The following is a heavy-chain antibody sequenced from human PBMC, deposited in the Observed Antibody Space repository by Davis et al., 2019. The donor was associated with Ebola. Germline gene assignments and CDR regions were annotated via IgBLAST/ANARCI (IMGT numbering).Heavy chain of an antibody. V-gene: IGHV4-30-4*01. Sequence: MPSETLSLTCTVSGGSISSGDYYWSWIRQPPGKGLEWIGYIYYSGSTYYNPSLKSRVTISVDTSKNQFSLKLSSVTAADTAVYYCARVGGMITFGGVIVPYYCDYWGQGTLVTVSS. CDR3: ARVGGMITFGGVIVPYYCDY. CDR2: IYYSGST. D-gene: IGHD3-16*02. CDR1: GGSISSGDYY. J-gene: IGHJ4*02.